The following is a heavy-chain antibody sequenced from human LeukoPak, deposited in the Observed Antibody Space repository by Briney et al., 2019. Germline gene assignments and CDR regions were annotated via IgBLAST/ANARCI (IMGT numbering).Heavy chain of an antibody. Sequence: PGGSLRLSCAASGFTFSSYSMNWVRQAPGKGLEWVSSISSSSNYIYYADSVKGRFTISRDNAKNSLYLQMNSLRAEDTAVYYCARVRDFWSGYSNSYYYMDVWGKGTTVTVSS. CDR2: ISSSSNYI. J-gene: IGHJ6*03. CDR1: GFTFSSYS. V-gene: IGHV3-21*01. CDR3: ARVRDFWSGYSNSYYYMDV. D-gene: IGHD3-3*01.